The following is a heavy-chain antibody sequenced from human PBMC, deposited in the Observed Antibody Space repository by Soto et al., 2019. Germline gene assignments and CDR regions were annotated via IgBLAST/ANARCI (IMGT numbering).Heavy chain of an antibody. V-gene: IGHV4-31*03. Sequence: SQTLSLTCTVSGGSISSGGYYWSWIRQHPGKGLEWIGYIYYSGSTYYNPSLKSRVTISVDTSKNQFSLKLSSVTAADTAVYYCARAVVVVPAALRWFDPWGQGTLVTVSS. D-gene: IGHD2-2*01. J-gene: IGHJ5*02. CDR2: IYYSGST. CDR1: GGSISSGGYY. CDR3: ARAVVVVPAALRWFDP.